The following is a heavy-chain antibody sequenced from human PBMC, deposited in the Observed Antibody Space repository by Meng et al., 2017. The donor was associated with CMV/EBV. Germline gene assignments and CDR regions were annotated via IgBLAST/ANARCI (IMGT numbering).Heavy chain of an antibody. CDR1: YA. D-gene: IGHD3-22*01. CDR3: ARGGGKYYYDSSGYYNGGWFDP. V-gene: IGHV1-69*05. Sequence: YAISWVRQAPGQGLEWRGGIIPIFGTANYAQKFQGRVTITTDESTSTAYMELSSLRSEATAVYYCARGGGKYYYDSSGYYNGGWFDPWGQGTLVTVSS. CDR2: IIPIFGTA. J-gene: IGHJ5*02.